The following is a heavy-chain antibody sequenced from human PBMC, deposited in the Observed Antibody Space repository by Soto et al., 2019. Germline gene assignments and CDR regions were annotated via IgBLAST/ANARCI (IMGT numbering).Heavy chain of an antibody. J-gene: IGHJ5*02. CDR1: GFTFSSYS. CDR3: ARVPLRPHETNWFDP. D-gene: IGHD4-17*01. CDR2: ISSSSSYI. Sequence: PGGSLRLSCAASGFTFSSYSMNWVRQAPGKGLEWVSSISSSSSYIYYADSVKGRFTISRDNAKNSLYLQMNSLRAEDTAVYYCARVPLRPHETNWFDPWGQGTLVTVSS. V-gene: IGHV3-21*01.